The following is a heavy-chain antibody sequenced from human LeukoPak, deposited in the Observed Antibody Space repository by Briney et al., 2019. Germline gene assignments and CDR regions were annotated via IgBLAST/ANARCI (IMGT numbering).Heavy chain of an antibody. CDR2: IYTSGST. CDR1: GGSISSGSYY. J-gene: IGHJ3*02. V-gene: IGHV4-61*02. Sequence: SETLSLTCTVSGGSISSGSYYWSWIRQPAGKGLEWIGRIYTSGSTNYNPSLKSRVTISVDTSKNQFSLKLSSVTAADTAVYYCARDSSFYYDARGAFDIWGQGTMVTVSS. D-gene: IGHD3-22*01. CDR3: ARDSSFYYDARGAFDI.